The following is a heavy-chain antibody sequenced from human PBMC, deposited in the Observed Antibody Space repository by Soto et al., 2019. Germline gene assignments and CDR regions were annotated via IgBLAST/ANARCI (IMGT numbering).Heavy chain of an antibody. CDR3: ARGRYCLTGRCFPNWFDS. D-gene: IGHD7-27*01. Sequence: QVQLLESGPGLVKPSQTLSLTCSVSGDSISNLDYFWAWILQPPGHALEYIGYIYKSATTYYNPSFESRVAISVDTSKSQFSLNVTSVTSADTAVYFCARGRYCLTGRCFPNWFDSWGQGALVTVSS. CDR2: IYKSATT. V-gene: IGHV4-30-4*01. J-gene: IGHJ5*01. CDR1: GDSISNLDYF.